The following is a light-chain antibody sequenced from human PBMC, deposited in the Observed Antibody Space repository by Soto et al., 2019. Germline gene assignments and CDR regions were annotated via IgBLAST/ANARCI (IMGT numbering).Light chain of an antibody. CDR2: DAS. CDR3: QQYSNWLGT. CDR1: ENVFNF. V-gene: IGKV3-11*01. J-gene: IGKJ1*01. Sequence: EIVMTQSPATLSLSPGERATLSCRASENVFNFMAWYQHRPGQAPRLLIYDASTIAAGVPARFSGSGSGTDFTLTISSLEPEDFAVYYCQQYSNWLGTFGQGTKVEIK.